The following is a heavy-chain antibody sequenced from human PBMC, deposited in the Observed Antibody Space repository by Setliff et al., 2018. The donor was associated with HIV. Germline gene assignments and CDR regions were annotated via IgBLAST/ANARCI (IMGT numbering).Heavy chain of an antibody. CDR2: IYASGT. CDR3: AGRFGSDAVYFFDY. J-gene: IGHJ4*02. CDR1: GGSFSGYY. D-gene: IGHD3-10*01. V-gene: IGHV4-34*11. Sequence: SSETLSLTCAVYGGSFSGYYWSWIRQPPGKGLEWIASIYASGTTYNPSLKSRVTISIDTSKNQFSLKLTSVTAADTAVYFCAGRFGSDAVYFFDYWGQGTLVTVSS.